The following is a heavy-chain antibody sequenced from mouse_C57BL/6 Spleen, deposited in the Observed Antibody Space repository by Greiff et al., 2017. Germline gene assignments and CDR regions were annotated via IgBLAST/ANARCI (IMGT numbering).Heavy chain of an antibody. CDR2: ISDGGSYT. Sequence: EVQVVESGGGLVKPGGSLKLSCAASGFTFSSYAMSWVRQTPEKRLEWVATISDGGSYTYYPDNVKGRFTISRDNAKNNLYLQMSHLKSEDTAMYYCARDKAIYYGSRYCDYWGQGTTLTVSS. D-gene: IGHD1-1*01. V-gene: IGHV5-4*01. J-gene: IGHJ2*01. CDR1: GFTFSSYA. CDR3: ARDKAIYYGSRYCDY.